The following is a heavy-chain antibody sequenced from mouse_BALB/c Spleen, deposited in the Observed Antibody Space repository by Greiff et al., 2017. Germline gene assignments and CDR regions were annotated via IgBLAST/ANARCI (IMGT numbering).Heavy chain of an antibody. Sequence: EVQLVESGGDLVKPGGSRKLSCAASGFTFSSFGMHWVRQAPEKGLEWVAYISSGSSTIYYADTVKGRFTISRDNPKNTLFLQMTSLRSEDTAMYYCARSGDYDWFAYWGQGTLVTVSA. CDR2: ISSGSSTI. V-gene: IGHV5-17*02. CDR3: ARSGDYDWFAY. J-gene: IGHJ3*01. CDR1: GFTFSSFG. D-gene: IGHD2-4*01.